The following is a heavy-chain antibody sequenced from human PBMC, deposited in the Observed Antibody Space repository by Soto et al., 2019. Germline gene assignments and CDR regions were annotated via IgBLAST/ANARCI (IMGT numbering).Heavy chain of an antibody. CDR1: GFSVSDNY. V-gene: IGHV3-66*01. Sequence: EVKLVESGGGLVQPGGSLRLSCAPSGFSVSDNYMSWFRQAPGKGLEWVSVIYTGGNAHYLESVKGRFTVSRDNAKNTLYLQMNSLRVDDTAVYYCARGRGSDDYADDVFDIWGQGTMVTVSS. CDR2: IYTGGNA. D-gene: IGHD4-17*01. CDR3: ARGRGSDDYADDVFDI. J-gene: IGHJ3*02.